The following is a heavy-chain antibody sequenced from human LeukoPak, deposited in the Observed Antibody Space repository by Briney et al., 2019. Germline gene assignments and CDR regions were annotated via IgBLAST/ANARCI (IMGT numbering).Heavy chain of an antibody. V-gene: IGHV3-30-3*01. CDR3: ARPTGYSSGWYPDY. CDR2: ISYDGSNK. D-gene: IGHD6-19*01. CDR1: GFTFSTYA. J-gene: IGHJ4*02. Sequence: GRSLRLSCAVSGFTFSTYAMHWVRQAPGKGLEWVAFISYDGSNKYYTDSVKGRFTISRDNSKNTLYLQMNSLRAEDTAVYYCARPTGYSSGWYPDYWGQGTLVTVSS.